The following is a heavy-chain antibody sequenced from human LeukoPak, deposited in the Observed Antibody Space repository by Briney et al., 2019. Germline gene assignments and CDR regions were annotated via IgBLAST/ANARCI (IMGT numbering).Heavy chain of an antibody. CDR3: ARRRPVVVAASYYFDY. J-gene: IGHJ4*02. CDR2: INHSGST. D-gene: IGHD2-15*01. Sequence: SETLSLTCAVYGGSFSGYYWSWIRQPPGKGLEWIGEINHSGSTHYNPSLKSRVIISVDTSKNQFSLKLSSVTAADTAVYYCARRRPVVVAASYYFDYWGQGTLVTVSS. V-gene: IGHV4-34*01. CDR1: GGSFSGYY.